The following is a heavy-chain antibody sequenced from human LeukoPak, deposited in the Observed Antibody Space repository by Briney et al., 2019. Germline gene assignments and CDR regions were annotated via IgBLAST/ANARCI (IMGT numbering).Heavy chain of an antibody. J-gene: IGHJ4*02. D-gene: IGHD6-19*01. CDR2: ISSSSSYI. CDR1: GFTFSSYS. Sequence: GGSLRLSCAASGFTFSSYSMNWVRQAPGKGLEWVSSISSSSSYIYYADSVKGRFTISRDNAKNSLYLQMNSLRAEDTAVYYCARVPHKGIAVAGYYFDCWGQGTLVTVSS. V-gene: IGHV3-21*01. CDR3: ARVPHKGIAVAGYYFDC.